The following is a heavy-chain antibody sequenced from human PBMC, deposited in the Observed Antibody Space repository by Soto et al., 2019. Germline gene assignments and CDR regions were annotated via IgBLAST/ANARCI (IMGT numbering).Heavy chain of an antibody. D-gene: IGHD3-3*01. CDR1: GFTFSSYS. J-gene: IGHJ6*02. Sequence: PGGSLRLSCAASGFTFSSYSMNCVRQAPGKGLEWVSYISSSSSTIYYADSVKGRFTISRDNAKNSLYLQMNSLRDEDTAVYYCARDAYYDFWRGLGYYYYGMDVWGQGTTVTVSS. CDR3: ARDAYYDFWRGLGYYYYGMDV. V-gene: IGHV3-48*02. CDR2: ISSSSSTI.